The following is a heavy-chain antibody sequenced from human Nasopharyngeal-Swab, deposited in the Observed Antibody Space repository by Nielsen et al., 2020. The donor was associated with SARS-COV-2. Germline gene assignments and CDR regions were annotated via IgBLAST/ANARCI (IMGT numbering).Heavy chain of an antibody. CDR1: GGSFSGHQ. J-gene: IGHJ6*03. Sequence: SETLSLTCAVYGGSFSGHQWSWVRQTPGKGLEWIGDVNHGGGTTYHPSPKRRVTISVATSKTQFSLKLTSVTAADTAVYYCARGGAGVVASPVLGLGPFYYYHFMDVWGQGTTVTVSS. CDR3: ARGGAGVVASPVLGLGPFYYYHFMDV. V-gene: IGHV4-34*01. CDR2: VNHGGGT. D-gene: IGHD6-6*01.